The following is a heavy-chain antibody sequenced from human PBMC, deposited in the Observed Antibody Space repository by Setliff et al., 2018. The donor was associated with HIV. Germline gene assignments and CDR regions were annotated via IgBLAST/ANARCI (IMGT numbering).Heavy chain of an antibody. CDR1: GGSITSGGHY. D-gene: IGHD6-6*01. Sequence: VSGGSITSGGHYWSWIRHLPGKGLEWIGYIHYTGSNFYNPSLTDRLTLSVDTSDNQFSLKLTSVTAADTAVYYCARGGNSRAAWFDSWGQGTLVTVS. CDR3: ARGGNSRAAWFDS. J-gene: IGHJ5*01. V-gene: IGHV4-31*02. CDR2: IHYTGSN.